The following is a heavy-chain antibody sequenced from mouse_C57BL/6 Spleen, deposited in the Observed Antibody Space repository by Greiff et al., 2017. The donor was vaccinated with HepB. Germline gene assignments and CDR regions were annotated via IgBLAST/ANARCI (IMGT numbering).Heavy chain of an antibody. D-gene: IGHD1-1*01. CDR2: IDPSDSET. CDR3: ARSRGSSIDG. J-gene: IGHJ1*03. CDR1: GYTFTSYW. Sequence: QVQLKQPGAELVRPGSSVKLSCKASGYTFTSYWMHWVKQRPIQGLEWIGNIDPSDSETHYNQKFKDKATLTVDKSSSTAYMQLSSLTSEDSAVYYCARSRGSSIDGWGTGTTVTVSS. V-gene: IGHV1-52*01.